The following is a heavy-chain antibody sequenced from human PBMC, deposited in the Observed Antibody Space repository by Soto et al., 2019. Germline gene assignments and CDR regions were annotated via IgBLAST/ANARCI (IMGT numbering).Heavy chain of an antibody. Sequence: GGSLRLSCAASGFIFRDWFMSWIRQAPGKGLEWISYISKDSGRATRYADSVKGRFTISRDNSRNTLYLQMNSLRAEDTAVYYCARKDSNGSYLYYWGQGTLVTVSS. CDR1: GFIFRDWF. J-gene: IGHJ4*02. CDR2: ISKDSGRAT. D-gene: IGHD3-22*01. V-gene: IGHV3-11*04. CDR3: ARKDSNGSYLYY.